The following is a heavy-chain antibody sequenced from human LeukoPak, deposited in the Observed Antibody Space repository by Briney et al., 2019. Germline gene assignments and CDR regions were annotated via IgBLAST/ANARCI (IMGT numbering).Heavy chain of an antibody. CDR1: GFTFSIYA. J-gene: IGHJ4*02. CDR2: IYNGGST. CDR3: AKSGGVTTTLGY. Sequence: GGSLRLSCATSGFTFSIYAMTWVRQAPGKGLEWVSVIYNGGSTYYADSVKGRFTISRDNSKNTLYLQMNSLRAEDTAVYYCAKSGGVTTTLGYWGQGTLVTVSS. D-gene: IGHD4-17*01. V-gene: IGHV3-23*03.